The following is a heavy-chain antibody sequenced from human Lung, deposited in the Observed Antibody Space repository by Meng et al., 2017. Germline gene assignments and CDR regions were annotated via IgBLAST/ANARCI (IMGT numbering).Heavy chain of an antibody. V-gene: IGHV3-53*04. CDR3: AAGYYYLQY. D-gene: IGHD2/OR15-2a*01. Sequence: ESLKISCVVSGFAVSSNYMSWVRQAPGKGLEWVSVIYSGGSTYYADSVKGRFTISRHNSQNTLYLQMNSLRAEDTAAYYCAAGYYYLQYWGQGTLVTVSS. CDR1: GFAVSSNY. J-gene: IGHJ4*02. CDR2: IYSGGST.